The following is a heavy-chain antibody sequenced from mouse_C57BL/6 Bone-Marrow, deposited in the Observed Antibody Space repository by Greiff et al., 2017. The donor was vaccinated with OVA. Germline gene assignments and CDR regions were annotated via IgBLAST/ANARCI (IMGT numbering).Heavy chain of an antibody. CDR3: ARGLRPYYYAMDY. CDR1: GFTFSDYG. J-gene: IGHJ4*01. CDR2: ISSGSSTI. D-gene: IGHD2-4*01. Sequence: EVQLVESGGGLVKPGGSLKLSCAASGFTFSDYGMHWVRQAPEKGLEWVAYISSGSSTIYYADTVKGRFTISRDNAKNTLFLQMTRLRAEDTAMYYCARGLRPYYYAMDYWGQGTSVTVSS. V-gene: IGHV5-17*01.